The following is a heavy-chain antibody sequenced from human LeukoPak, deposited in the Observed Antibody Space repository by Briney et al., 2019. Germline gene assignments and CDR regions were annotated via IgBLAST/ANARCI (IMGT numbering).Heavy chain of an antibody. V-gene: IGHV1-18*01. CDR1: GYTFTSYD. Sequence: ASVKVSCKASGYTFTSYDINWVRQATGQGLEWMGWISAYNGNTNYAQKLQGRVTMTTDTSTSTAYMELRSLRSDDTAVYYCARGRNPAISTTGNDYWGQGTLVTVSS. CDR3: ARGRNPAISTTGNDY. CDR2: ISAYNGNT. J-gene: IGHJ4*02. D-gene: IGHD1-1*01.